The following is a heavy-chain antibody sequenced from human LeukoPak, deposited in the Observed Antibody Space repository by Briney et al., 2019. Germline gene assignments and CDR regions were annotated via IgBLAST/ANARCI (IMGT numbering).Heavy chain of an antibody. CDR2: IIPIFGTA. CDR3: ARVKYGELETVGAFDI. CDR1: GGTFSSYA. Sequence: PVKVSCKASGGTFSSYAISWVRQAPGQGLEWMGGIIPIFGTANYAQKFQGRVTITADESTSTAYMELSSLRSEDTAVYYCARVKYGELETVGAFDIWGQGTMVTVSS. J-gene: IGHJ3*02. V-gene: IGHV1-69*13. D-gene: IGHD1-26*01.